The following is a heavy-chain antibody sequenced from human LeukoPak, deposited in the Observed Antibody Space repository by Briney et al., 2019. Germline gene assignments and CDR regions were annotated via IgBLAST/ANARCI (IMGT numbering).Heavy chain of an antibody. V-gene: IGHV3-48*01. D-gene: IGHD6-19*01. J-gene: IGHJ4*02. CDR3: ARAASGWPIVPFDY. CDR1: GFTLSSYA. CDR2: ISSSSSTI. Sequence: GGSLRLSCAASGFTLSSYAMSWVRQAPGKGLEWVSYISSSSSTIYYADSVKGRFTISRDNAKNSLYLQMNSLRAEDTAVYYCARAASGWPIVPFDYWGQGTLVTVSS.